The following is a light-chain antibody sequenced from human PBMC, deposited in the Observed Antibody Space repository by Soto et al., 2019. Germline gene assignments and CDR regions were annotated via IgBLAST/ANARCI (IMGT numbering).Light chain of an antibody. V-gene: IGKV3-15*01. Sequence: EIVMTQSPATLSVSPGEGATLSCWASQSVAGNLAWYQQKPGQAPRLLIYGAFTRATGIPATFSGSGSGTEFTLTIGSLQSEDFADYYCQQYNKLPLTVGGGTKVEIK. J-gene: IGKJ4*01. CDR3: QQYNKLPLT. CDR2: GAF. CDR1: QSVAGN.